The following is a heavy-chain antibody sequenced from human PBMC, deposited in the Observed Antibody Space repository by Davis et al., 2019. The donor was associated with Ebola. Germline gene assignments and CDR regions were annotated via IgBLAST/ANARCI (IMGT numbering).Heavy chain of an antibody. Sequence: SLKISCAASGFTFSSYAMHWVRQAPGKGLEWVSGISWNSGSIGYADSVKGRFTISRDNAKNSLYLQMNSLRAEDTALYYCAKADDIVVVPAAGGYFDYWGQGTLVTVSS. D-gene: IGHD2-2*01. J-gene: IGHJ4*02. CDR2: ISWNSGSI. CDR1: GFTFSSYA. V-gene: IGHV3-9*01. CDR3: AKADDIVVVPAAGGYFDY.